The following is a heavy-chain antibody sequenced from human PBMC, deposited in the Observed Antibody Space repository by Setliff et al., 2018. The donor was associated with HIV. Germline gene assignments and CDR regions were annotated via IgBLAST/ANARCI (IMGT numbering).Heavy chain of an antibody. D-gene: IGHD2-21*01. J-gene: IGHJ4*01. CDR3: ARGALLAVFDFDH. CDR1: GYTFTTYS. CDR2: INVGKGDT. Sequence: ASVKVSCKASGYTFTTYSIHWVRQAPGQSLEWMGWINVGKGDTKYSQELQGRITLTRDTSANTAYMELNNLRSDDTAVYFCARGALLAVFDFDHWGHGTLVTVSS. V-gene: IGHV1-3*01.